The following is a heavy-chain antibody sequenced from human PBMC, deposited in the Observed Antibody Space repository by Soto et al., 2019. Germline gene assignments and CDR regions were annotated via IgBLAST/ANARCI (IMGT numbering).Heavy chain of an antibody. Sequence: QVQLQESGPGLVKPSQTLSLTCTVSGGSISSGGYYWSWIRQHPGKGLEWIAYIYYSGSPYYNPSLKSRVTISVDTSKSQFSLKLSSVTAADTAVYYCARGATTTATNWFDPWGQGTLVTVSS. J-gene: IGHJ5*02. D-gene: IGHD4-17*01. CDR1: GGSISSGGYY. CDR3: ARGATTTATNWFDP. V-gene: IGHV4-31*03. CDR2: IYYSGSP.